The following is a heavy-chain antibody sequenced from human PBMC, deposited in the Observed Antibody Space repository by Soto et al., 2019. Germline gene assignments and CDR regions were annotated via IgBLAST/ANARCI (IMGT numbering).Heavy chain of an antibody. Sequence: SETLSLTCTVSGGSISSSSYYWGWIRQPPGKGLEWIGSIYYSGSTYYNPSLKSRVTISVDTSKNQFSLKLSSVTAADTAVYYCARHGDPGGKPGPYYFDYWGQGTLVTVSS. CDR1: GGSISSSSYY. CDR3: ARHGDPGGKPGPYYFDY. J-gene: IGHJ4*02. CDR2: IYYSGST. V-gene: IGHV4-39*01. D-gene: IGHD2-15*01.